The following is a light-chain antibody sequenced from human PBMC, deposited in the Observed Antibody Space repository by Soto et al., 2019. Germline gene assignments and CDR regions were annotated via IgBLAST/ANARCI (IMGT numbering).Light chain of an antibody. Sequence: SALTQTPSASGTPGQRVTISCSGSSSNIGSNTVNWYQQFPGTAPKLLIYGNDQRPSGVPDRFSGSKSGTSASLAISGLQSEDEADYYCATWDDSLIGSVFGTGTKVTVL. CDR2: GND. J-gene: IGLJ1*01. CDR3: ATWDDSLIGSV. CDR1: SSNIGSNT. V-gene: IGLV1-44*01.